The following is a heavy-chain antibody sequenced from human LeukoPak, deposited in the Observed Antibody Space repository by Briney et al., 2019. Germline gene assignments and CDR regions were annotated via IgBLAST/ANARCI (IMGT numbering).Heavy chain of an antibody. CDR1: GYTFTSYA. CDR2: INAGNGNT. Sequence: ASVTVSCTASGYTFTSYAMHWVRQAPGQRLEWMGWINAGNGNTKYSQKFQGRVTITRDTSASTAYMELRSLRSDDTAVYYCARDLYDFWSGFRGYYYYGMDVWGQGTTVTVSS. J-gene: IGHJ6*02. D-gene: IGHD3-3*01. CDR3: ARDLYDFWSGFRGYYYYGMDV. V-gene: IGHV1-3*01.